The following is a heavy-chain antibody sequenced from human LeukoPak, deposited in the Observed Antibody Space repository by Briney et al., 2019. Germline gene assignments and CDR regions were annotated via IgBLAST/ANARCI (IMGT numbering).Heavy chain of an antibody. CDR2: IRYDGSNK. V-gene: IGHV3-30*02. CDR1: GFSFSSYG. J-gene: IGHJ4*02. Sequence: GGSLRLSCAASGFSFSSYGMHWVRQAPGKGLEWVAFIRYDGSNKYYADSVKGRFTISGDNSKNTLYLQMNSLRAEDTAVYYCAKAGLVGAMGSDFDYWGQGTLVTVSS. CDR3: AKAGLVGAMGSDFDY. D-gene: IGHD1-26*01.